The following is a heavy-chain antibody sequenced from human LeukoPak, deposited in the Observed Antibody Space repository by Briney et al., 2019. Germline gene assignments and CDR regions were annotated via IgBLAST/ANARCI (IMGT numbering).Heavy chain of an antibody. D-gene: IGHD4-17*01. CDR1: GDSISSTSYY. J-gene: IGHJ4*02. CDR3: ARHSRHVTTYLDY. Sequence: SETLSLTCTVSGDSISSTSYYWGWIRQPPGKGLEWIGSIYYSGTTYYNPSLKSRVTISVDTSKNQFSLKLSSVTAADTAVYYCARHSRHVTTYLDYWGQGTLVTVSS. V-gene: IGHV4-39*01. CDR2: IYYSGTT.